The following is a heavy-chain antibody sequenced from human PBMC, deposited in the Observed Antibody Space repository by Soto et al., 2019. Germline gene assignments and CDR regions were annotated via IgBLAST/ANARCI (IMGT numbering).Heavy chain of an antibody. V-gene: IGHV3-9*01. CDR1: GFTFDDYA. Sequence: EVQLVESGGGLVQPGRSLRLSCAASGFTFDDYAMHWVRQAPGKGLEWVSGISRNSGSIGYADSVKGRFTISRDNAKNSLYLQMNSLRAEDTALYYCAKDGGYCSGGSCPPDDYWGQGTLVTVSS. CDR2: ISRNSGSI. J-gene: IGHJ4*02. D-gene: IGHD2-15*01. CDR3: AKDGGYCSGGSCPPDDY.